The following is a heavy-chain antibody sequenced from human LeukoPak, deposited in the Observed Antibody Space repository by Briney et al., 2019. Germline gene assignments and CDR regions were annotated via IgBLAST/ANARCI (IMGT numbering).Heavy chain of an antibody. Sequence: GGSLRLSCAASGFTFSDYYMTWIRQAPGKGLEWVSGIGGSGTSTYYADSVKGRFTISRDNSKDTVYLQMNSLRAEDTAVFYCARDLDYWGQGTLVTVSS. J-gene: IGHJ4*02. CDR1: GFTFSDYY. CDR3: ARDLDY. V-gene: IGHV3-23*01. CDR2: IGGSGTST.